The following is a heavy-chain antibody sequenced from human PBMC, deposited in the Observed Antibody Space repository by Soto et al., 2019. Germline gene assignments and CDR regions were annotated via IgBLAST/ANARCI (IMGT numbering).Heavy chain of an antibody. Sequence: GASVKVSCKASGGTFSSYGISWVRHAPGQGLEWMGGIIPIFGTANYAQKFQGRVTITADESTSTAYMELSSLRSEDTAVYYCARDRITMVRGVIGLGAFDIWGQGTMVTVSS. CDR3: ARDRITMVRGVIGLGAFDI. J-gene: IGHJ3*02. CDR1: GGTFSSYG. V-gene: IGHV1-69*13. D-gene: IGHD3-10*01. CDR2: IIPIFGTA.